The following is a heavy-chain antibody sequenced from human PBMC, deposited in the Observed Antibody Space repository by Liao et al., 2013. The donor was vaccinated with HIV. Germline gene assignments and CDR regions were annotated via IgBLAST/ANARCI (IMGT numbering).Heavy chain of an antibody. V-gene: IGHV4-39*02. Sequence: QLQLQESGPGLVKPSETLSLTCTVSGGSISFSTYYWAWIRQPPGKGLEWIGSIYYSGSTYYKPSLKSRVTISVDTSKNHFSLKLSSVTAADTAVYYCARGLPGENYHFWSASPPDAFDIWGQGTLVTVSS. CDR3: ARGLPGENYHFWSASPPDAFDI. D-gene: IGHD3-3*01. J-gene: IGHJ3*02. CDR2: IYYSGST. CDR1: GGSISFSTYY.